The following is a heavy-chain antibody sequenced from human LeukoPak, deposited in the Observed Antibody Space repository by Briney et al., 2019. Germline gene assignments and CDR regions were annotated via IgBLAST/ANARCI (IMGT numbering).Heavy chain of an antibody. J-gene: IGHJ6*03. Sequence: PGGSLRLSCAASGFTFSSYAMSWVRQAPGKGLEWVSAISGSGGSTYYADSVKGRFTISRDNSKNTLYLQMNSLRAEDTAVYYCAKNPRDSGWYSSYYYYYMDVWGKGTTVTVSS. CDR3: AKNPRDSGWYSSYYYYYMDV. V-gene: IGHV3-23*01. CDR1: GFTFSSYA. D-gene: IGHD6-19*01. CDR2: ISGSGGST.